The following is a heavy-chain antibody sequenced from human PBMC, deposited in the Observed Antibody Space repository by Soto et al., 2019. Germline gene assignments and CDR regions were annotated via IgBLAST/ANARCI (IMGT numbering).Heavy chain of an antibody. J-gene: IGHJ4*02. CDR2: INHSGST. CDR3: ARGGGTGPFDY. D-gene: IGHD3-16*01. Sequence: QVQLQQWGAGLLKPSETLSLTCAVYGGSFSGYYWSWIRQPPGKGLEWIGEINHSGSTNYNPSLKSRVTISVDTSKNQFSLKLSSVTAGDTAVYYCARGGGTGPFDYWGQGTLVTVSS. CDR1: GGSFSGYY. V-gene: IGHV4-34*01.